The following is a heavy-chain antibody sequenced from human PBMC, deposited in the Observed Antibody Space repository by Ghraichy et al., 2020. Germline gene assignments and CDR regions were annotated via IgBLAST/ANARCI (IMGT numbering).Heavy chain of an antibody. D-gene: IGHD6-13*01. CDR3: ARDGYSSSWTHAFDI. Sequence: LRLSCAVSGGSISSGGYSWSWIRQPPGKGLEWIGYIYHSGSTYYNPSLKSRVTISVDRSKNQFSLKLSSVTAADTAVYYCARDGYSSSWTHAFDIWGQGTMVTVSS. J-gene: IGHJ3*02. CDR1: GGSISSGGYS. V-gene: IGHV4-30-2*01. CDR2: IYHSGST.